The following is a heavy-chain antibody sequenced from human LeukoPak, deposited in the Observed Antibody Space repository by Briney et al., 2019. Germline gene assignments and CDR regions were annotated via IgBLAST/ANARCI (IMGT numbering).Heavy chain of an antibody. CDR2: IWYDGSNK. CDR1: GFTFSSYG. D-gene: IGHD6-13*01. J-gene: IGHJ6*02. Sequence: GRSLRLSCAASGFTFSSYGMHWVRQAPGKGLEWVAVIWYDGSNKYYADSVKGRFTISRDNSKNTLYLQMNSLRAEDTAVYYCARDGGEGSSWQYYYYYYGMDVWGQGTTVTVSS. CDR3: ARDGGEGSSWQYYYYYYGMDV. V-gene: IGHV3-33*01.